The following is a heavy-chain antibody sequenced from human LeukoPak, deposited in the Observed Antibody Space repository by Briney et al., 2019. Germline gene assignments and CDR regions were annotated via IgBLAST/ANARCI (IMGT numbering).Heavy chain of an antibody. D-gene: IGHD3-10*01. CDR3: ARDLGYYGSGTYYWFDP. CDR1: GGSISSSSYY. CDR2: IFYSGNT. Sequence: SETLSLTCTVSGGSISSSSYYWGWIRQPPGKGLEWIGTIFYSGNTYYNPSLKSRVTMSIDTSKKQFSLNLTSVTAADTAIYYCARDLGYYGSGTYYWFDPWGQGTLVTVSS. J-gene: IGHJ5*02. V-gene: IGHV4-39*07.